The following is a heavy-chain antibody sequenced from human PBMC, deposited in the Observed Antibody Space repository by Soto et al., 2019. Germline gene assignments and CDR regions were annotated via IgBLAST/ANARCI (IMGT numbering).Heavy chain of an antibody. CDR2: INPSGGST. CDR1: GYTFTSYY. Sequence: ASVKVSCKASGYTFTSYYMHWVRQAPGQGLEWMGIINPSGGSTSYAQKFQGRVTMTRDTSTSTVYMELSSLRSEDTAVYYCARVGSSRRPRKVPKAGYGMDVWGQGTTVTVSS. J-gene: IGHJ6*02. D-gene: IGHD3-10*01. CDR3: ARVGSSRRPRKVPKAGYGMDV. V-gene: IGHV1-46*01.